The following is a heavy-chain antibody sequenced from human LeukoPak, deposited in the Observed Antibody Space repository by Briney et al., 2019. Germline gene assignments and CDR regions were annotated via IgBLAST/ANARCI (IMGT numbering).Heavy chain of an antibody. Sequence: GGSLRLSCAASGFTFSNAWMNWVRQAPGKGLEWVGRIKSKNVGGTTDYAAPVKGRFTISRDDSKNTVYLQMNSLKIEDTAVYYCTSHAAFDPWGQGTLVTVSS. CDR2: IKSKNVGGTT. V-gene: IGHV3-15*07. CDR3: TSHAAFDP. J-gene: IGHJ5*02. CDR1: GFTFSNAW.